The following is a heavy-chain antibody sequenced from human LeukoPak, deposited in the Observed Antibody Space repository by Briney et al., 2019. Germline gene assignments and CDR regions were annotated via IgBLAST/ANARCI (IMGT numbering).Heavy chain of an antibody. CDR3: AKRSAVAGKVDY. V-gene: IGHV3-23*01. J-gene: IGHJ4*02. D-gene: IGHD6-19*01. CDR1: GFTFSSSA. CDR2: ISASGGNT. Sequence: GGSLRLSCAASGFTFSSSAMSWVRQAPGKGLEWVSLISASGGNTYYADSVKGRFTISRDNSKNTLYLQMNSLRAEDTAVYYCAKRSAVAGKVDYWGQGTLVTVSS.